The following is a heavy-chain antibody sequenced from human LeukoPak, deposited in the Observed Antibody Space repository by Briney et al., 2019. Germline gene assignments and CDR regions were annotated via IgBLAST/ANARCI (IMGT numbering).Heavy chain of an antibody. CDR2: IIPIFGTA. D-gene: IGHD6-19*01. V-gene: IGHV1-69*06. J-gene: IGHJ4*02. CDR3: ARVSVPGIAVAYQP. CDR1: GGTFSSYA. Sequence: SVKVSCKASGGTFSSYAISWVRQAPGQGLEWMGGIIPIFGTANYAQKFQGRVTITADKSTSTAYMELSSLRSEDTAAYYCARVSVPGIAVAYQPWGQGTLVTVSS.